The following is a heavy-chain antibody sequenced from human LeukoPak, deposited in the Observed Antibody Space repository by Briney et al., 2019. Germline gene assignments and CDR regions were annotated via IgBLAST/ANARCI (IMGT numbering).Heavy chain of an antibody. D-gene: IGHD6-13*01. Sequence: PGGSLRLSCAASGFTFSSYSMNWVRQAPGKGLEWVSSISSSSSYIYYADSVKGRFTISRDNAKNSLYLQMNGLRAEDTAVYYCARVPAAAGHGEFDYWGQGTLVTVSS. V-gene: IGHV3-21*01. CDR1: GFTFSSYS. CDR2: ISSSSSYI. J-gene: IGHJ4*02. CDR3: ARVPAAAGHGEFDY.